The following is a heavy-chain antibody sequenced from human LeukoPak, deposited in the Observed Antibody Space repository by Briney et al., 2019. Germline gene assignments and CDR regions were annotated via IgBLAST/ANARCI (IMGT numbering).Heavy chain of an antibody. J-gene: IGHJ4*02. CDR3: VGLRFLGWTPTRIFDS. CDR1: GGSFSGYY. D-gene: IGHD3-3*01. Sequence: PSETLSLTCAVYGGSFSGYYWSWIRQPPGKGLEWIGEINHSGSTNYNPSLKSRVTISVDTSKNQFSLKLTSVTAADTAVYYCVGLRFLGWTPTRIFDSWGQGTLVTVSS. V-gene: IGHV4-34*01. CDR2: INHSGST.